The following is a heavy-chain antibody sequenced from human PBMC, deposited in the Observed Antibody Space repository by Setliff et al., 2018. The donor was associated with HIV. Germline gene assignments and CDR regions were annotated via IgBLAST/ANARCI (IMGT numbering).Heavy chain of an antibody. Sequence: PGGSLRLSCAASELTFSNYAMTWVRQAPGKGLEWVSSLSGSGCSTYYADSVKGRFTISRDNSKNTLYLRMNSLRAEDTAVYYCAQAQTSVSGSYYQYLQHWGQGTLVTVSS. CDR1: ELTFSNYA. CDR2: LSGSGCST. D-gene: IGHD3-10*01. J-gene: IGHJ1*01. V-gene: IGHV3-23*01. CDR3: AQAQTSVSGSYYQYLQH.